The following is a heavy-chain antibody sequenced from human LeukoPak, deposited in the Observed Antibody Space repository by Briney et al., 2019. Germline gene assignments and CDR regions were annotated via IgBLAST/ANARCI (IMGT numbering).Heavy chain of an antibody. J-gene: IGHJ6*03. D-gene: IGHD2-15*01. CDR3: AKVPVVVAATPGDSYYMDV. CDR1: GFTFSSYS. CDR2: IRYDGSNK. V-gene: IGHV3-30*02. Sequence: GGSLRLSCAASGFTFSSYSMNWVRQAPGKGLEWVAFIRYDGSNKYYADSVKGRFTISRDNSKNTLYLQMNSLRAEDTAVYYCAKVPVVVAATPGDSYYMDVWGKGTTVTVSS.